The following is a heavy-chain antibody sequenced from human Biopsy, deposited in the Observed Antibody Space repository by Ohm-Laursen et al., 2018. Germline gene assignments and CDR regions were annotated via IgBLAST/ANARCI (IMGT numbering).Heavy chain of an antibody. J-gene: IGHJ4*02. CDR1: GYSLTELS. D-gene: IGHD1-1*01. V-gene: IGHV1-24*01. CDR2: FAPENGRI. CDR3: AADINVWNVNY. Sequence: ASVKVSCKVSGYSLTELSMHWVRQDPGQGLEWMGGFAPENGRIVYSQKFQGRVTMTEDTSTSTAYMEVWRLRSDDTAVYYCAADINVWNVNYWGQGTQVIVSS.